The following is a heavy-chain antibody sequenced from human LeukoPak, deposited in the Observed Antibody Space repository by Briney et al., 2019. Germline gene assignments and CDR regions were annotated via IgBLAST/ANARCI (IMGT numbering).Heavy chain of an antibody. CDR1: GFTFSNAW. V-gene: IGHV3-15*01. CDR3: TTFRTAKNYDINGYYWS. CDR2: IKSKADGGTA. Sequence: GGSLRLCCAASGFTFSNAWMSWVRQAPGKGLEGVGRIKSKADGGTADYTSPLQGRFTISRDGSTRTLYLQLNSLKTEDTAVYFCTTFRTAKNYDINGYYWSWGPGTLGT. D-gene: IGHD3-22*01. J-gene: IGHJ4*02.